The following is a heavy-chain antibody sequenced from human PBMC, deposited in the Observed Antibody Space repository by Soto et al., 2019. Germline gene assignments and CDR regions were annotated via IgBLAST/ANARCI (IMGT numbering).Heavy chain of an antibody. CDR3: SNLVVAGLTYYFDY. V-gene: IGHV2-5*02. D-gene: IGHD2-15*01. CDR2: IYWDDDK. Sequence: QITLKESGPTLVKPTQTLTLTCTFSGFSLSTSAVGVGWIRQPPGKALEWLAFIYWDDDKRYSPSLKSSLSNTKDTTKNQVDRQLSTMHPIDTATYYCSNLVVAGLTYYFDYWGRGTLVAVSS. CDR1: GFSLSTSAVG. J-gene: IGHJ4*02.